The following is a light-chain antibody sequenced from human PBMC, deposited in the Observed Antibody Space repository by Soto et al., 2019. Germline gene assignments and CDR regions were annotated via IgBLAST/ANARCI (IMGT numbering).Light chain of an antibody. CDR1: QSFSSXX. Sequence: EIVLTQSPGTLSLSPGERATLSCRASQSFSSXXLAWYQQKPGQAPRLLIYGASNRATGSPDRFSGSGSGTXXXLTXSXXXXXXXXXXXXXXXXSSSYTFGQGTKLEIK. V-gene: IGKV3-20*01. CDR2: GAS. J-gene: IGKJ2*01. CDR3: XXXXSSSYT.